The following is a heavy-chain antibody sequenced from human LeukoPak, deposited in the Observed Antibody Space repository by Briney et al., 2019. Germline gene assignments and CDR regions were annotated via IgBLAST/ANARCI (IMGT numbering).Heavy chain of an antibody. CDR3: ARPRGYDSSGHFDY. V-gene: IGHV3-64*01. CDR2: ISSNGGST. Sequence: PGGSLRLSCAAPGFTFSSYAMHWVRQAPGKGLEYVSAISSNGGSTYYANSVKGRFTISRDNSKNTLYLQMGSLRAEDMAVYYCARPRGYDSSGHFDYWGQGTLVTVSS. J-gene: IGHJ4*02. CDR1: GFTFSSYA. D-gene: IGHD3-22*01.